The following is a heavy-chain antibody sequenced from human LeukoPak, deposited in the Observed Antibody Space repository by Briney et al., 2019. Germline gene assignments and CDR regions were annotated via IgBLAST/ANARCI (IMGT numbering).Heavy chain of an antibody. J-gene: IGHJ3*02. Sequence: ASVKVSCKASGYTFTSYGISWVRQAPGQGLEWMGWINPNSGGTSYAQKFQDRVTMTRDTSISTAYMDLSRLRSDDTAVYYCARDTKKRTFFVLGCPTCYVFDIWGQGTMVAVSS. CDR3: ARDTKKRTFFVLGCPTCYVFDI. V-gene: IGHV1-2*02. D-gene: IGHD3-3*01. CDR1: GYTFTSYG. CDR2: INPNSGGT.